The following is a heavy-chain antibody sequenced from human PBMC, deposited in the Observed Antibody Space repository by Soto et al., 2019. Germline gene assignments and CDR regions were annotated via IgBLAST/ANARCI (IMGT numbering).Heavy chain of an antibody. CDR3: ARQIGRGSWSLDH. D-gene: IGHD6-13*01. V-gene: IGHV4-39*01. CDR1: GGSISSSDYW. J-gene: IGHJ4*02. CDR2: IYYAGGT. Sequence: QLQLQESGPGLVKPAETLSLTCTVSGGSISSSDYWWGWVRQPPGKGLEWIGSIYYAGGTFYNPCLKSRVIISVDTSKNQFSLRLSSVTAADTAVYYCARQIGRGSWSLDHWGQGTLVTVSS.